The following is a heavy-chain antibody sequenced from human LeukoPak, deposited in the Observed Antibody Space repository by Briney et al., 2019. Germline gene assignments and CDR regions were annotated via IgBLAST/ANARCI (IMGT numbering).Heavy chain of an antibody. CDR1: GGSFSGSY. Sequence: PSETLSLTCAVYGGSFSGSYWSWIREPPGKGLGWIGEINHSGSTNYNPSLKSRVTISVDTSKNQFSLKLSSVTAADTAVYYCAGLIAAAGTDAFDIWGQGTMVTVSS. V-gene: IGHV4-34*01. J-gene: IGHJ3*02. D-gene: IGHD6-13*01. CDR3: AGLIAAAGTDAFDI. CDR2: INHSGST.